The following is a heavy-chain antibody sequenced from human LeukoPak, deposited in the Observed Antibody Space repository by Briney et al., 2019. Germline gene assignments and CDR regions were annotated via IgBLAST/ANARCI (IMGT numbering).Heavy chain of an antibody. CDR2: IYYSGST. Sequence: SETLSLTCAVSGGSISSYYWNWIRQPPGKGLEWIGFIYYSGSTNYNPSLKSRVTISIDTSKNQFSLKLSSVTAADTAVYYCARGGSCVWGSYRLKSWFDPWGQGTLVTVSS. D-gene: IGHD3-16*02. CDR1: GGSISSYY. J-gene: IGHJ5*02. CDR3: ARGGSCVWGSYRLKSWFDP. V-gene: IGHV4-59*01.